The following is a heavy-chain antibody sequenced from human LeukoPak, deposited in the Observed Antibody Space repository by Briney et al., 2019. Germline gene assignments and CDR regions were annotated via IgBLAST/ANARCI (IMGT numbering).Heavy chain of an antibody. Sequence: PGGSLRLSCAASGFTFSSYGMHWVRQAPGKGLEWVAVISYDGSNKYYADSVKGRFTISRDNSKNTLYLQMNSLRAEDTAVHYCAKRTGVIITGDYWGQGTLVTVSS. V-gene: IGHV3-30*18. J-gene: IGHJ4*02. D-gene: IGHD3-10*01. CDR3: AKRTGVIITGDY. CDR1: GFTFSSYG. CDR2: ISYDGSNK.